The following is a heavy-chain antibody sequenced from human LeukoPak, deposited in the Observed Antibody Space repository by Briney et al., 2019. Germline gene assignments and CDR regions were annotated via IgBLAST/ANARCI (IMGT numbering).Heavy chain of an antibody. J-gene: IGHJ4*02. CDR2: IYSSATT. V-gene: IGHV3-66*04. CDR3: ARHYYDSSVYHYIFDS. Sequence: PGGSLRLSCAASGFTFSDYYMSWIRQAPGKGLEWVSVIYSSATTNYADFVKGRFTISRDTSKNTLYLQMNSLRAEDTAVYYCARHYYDSSVYHYIFDSWGQGTLVTVSS. CDR1: GFTFSDYY. D-gene: IGHD3-22*01.